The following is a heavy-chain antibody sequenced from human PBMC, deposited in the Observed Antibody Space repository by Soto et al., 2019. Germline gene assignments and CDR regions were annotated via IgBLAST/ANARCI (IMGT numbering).Heavy chain of an antibody. CDR2: ISDSGGST. CDR1: GFTFSSYA. V-gene: IGHV3-23*01. Sequence: GGSLRLSCAASGFTFSSYAMSWVRQAPGKGLEWVSAISDSGGSTYNADSVKGRFTISRDNSKNTLYLQMSSLRAEDAAVYYCAKIAVAGPYGMDVWGQGTTVTVSS. J-gene: IGHJ6*02. CDR3: AKIAVAGPYGMDV. D-gene: IGHD6-19*01.